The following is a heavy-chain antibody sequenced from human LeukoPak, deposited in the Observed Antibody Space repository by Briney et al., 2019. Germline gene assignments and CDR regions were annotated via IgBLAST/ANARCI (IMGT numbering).Heavy chain of an antibody. J-gene: IGHJ4*02. Sequence: PGGSLRLSCAASGFIFSSYSMHWVRQTPGKGLEWVANIKQDGSEKYYVASVKGRFTIPRDNAKNSLYLQMNSLSAEDTAVYYCANYNSDSGSIDYWGQGTLVTVSS. D-gene: IGHD3-10*01. V-gene: IGHV3-7*01. CDR1: GFIFSSYS. CDR2: IKQDGSEK. CDR3: ANYNSDSGSIDY.